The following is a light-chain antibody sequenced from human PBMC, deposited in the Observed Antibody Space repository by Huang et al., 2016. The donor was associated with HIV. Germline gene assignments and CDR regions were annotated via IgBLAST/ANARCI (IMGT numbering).Light chain of an antibody. J-gene: IGKJ3*01. CDR1: QSICRD. V-gene: IGKV3-15*01. CDR2: DTP. CDR3: QKYDTWPFT. Sequence: EIVMTQSPAILSASLGERVTLSCKASQSICRDLAWYQQKPGQAPRLLLYDTPTRATGVPARFSGSGSGTDFTLTISRLESEDFAVYFCQKYDTWPFTFGPGAKVDIK.